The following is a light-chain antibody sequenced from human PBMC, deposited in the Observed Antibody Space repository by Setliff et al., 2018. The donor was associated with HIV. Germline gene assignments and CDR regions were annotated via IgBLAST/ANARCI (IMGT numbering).Light chain of an antibody. CDR2: EVN. CDR1: ISNIGGYNF. J-gene: IGLJ1*01. Sequence: QSALTQPASVSGSPGQSITISCTGSISNIGGYNFVSWYRQHPGKAPKLIIYEVNYRPSGVSTRFSGSKSGNTASLTISGLQAEDEADYYCNSYRSRSTYVFGTGTKVTVL. V-gene: IGLV2-14*01. CDR3: NSYRSRSTYV.